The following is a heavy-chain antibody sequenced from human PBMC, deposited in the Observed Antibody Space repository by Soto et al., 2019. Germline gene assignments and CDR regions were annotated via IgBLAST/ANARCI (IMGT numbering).Heavy chain of an antibody. CDR3: ARSQASYDFWSGYYYAGSYYYYGMDV. D-gene: IGHD3-3*01. V-gene: IGHV3-30-3*01. Sequence: PGGSLRLSCAASGFTFSSYAMHWVRQAPGKGLEWVAVISYDGSNKYYADSVKGRFTISRDNSKNTLYLQMNSLRAEDTAVYYCARSQASYDFWSGYYYAGSYYYYGMDVWGQGTTVTVSS. CDR1: GFTFSSYA. CDR2: ISYDGSNK. J-gene: IGHJ6*02.